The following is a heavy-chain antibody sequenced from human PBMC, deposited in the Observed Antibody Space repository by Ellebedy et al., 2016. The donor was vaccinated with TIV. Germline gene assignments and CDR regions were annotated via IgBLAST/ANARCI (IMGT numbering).Heavy chain of an antibody. CDR1: GFTFSSYS. CDR2: ISSSSSTI. V-gene: IGHV3-48*01. J-gene: IGHJ4*02. D-gene: IGHD2-2*01. CDR3: AKDHCSSTSCSHGGFDY. Sequence: PGGSLRLSCAASGFTFSSYSMNWVRQAPGKGLEWVSYISSSSSTIYYSDSVKGRFTISRDNSKNTLYLQMNSLRAEDTAVYYCAKDHCSSTSCSHGGFDYWGQGTLVTVSS.